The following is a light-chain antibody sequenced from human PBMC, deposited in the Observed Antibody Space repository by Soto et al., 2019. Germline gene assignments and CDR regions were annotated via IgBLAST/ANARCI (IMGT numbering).Light chain of an antibody. V-gene: IGKV1-5*03. CDR1: QSISVW. CDR3: QQYENLPT. J-gene: IGKJ5*01. Sequence: DIHMTQSPSTRSASVVDRVTITFRASQSISVWLAWYQQKAGKAPNLLIYKASRLESGVPSRFSGSGSETDFTFTISRLQTEDIATYYCQQYENLPTFGQGTRLEIK. CDR2: KAS.